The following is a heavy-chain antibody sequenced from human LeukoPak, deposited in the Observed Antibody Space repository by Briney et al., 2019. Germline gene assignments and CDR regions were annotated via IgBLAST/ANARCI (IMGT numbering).Heavy chain of an antibody. D-gene: IGHD2-21*02. V-gene: IGHV1-69*04. CDR3: AGHCGGDCYGY. Sequence: SVKVSCKASGGTFSSYAISWVRQAPGQGLEWMGRIIPILGIANYAQKFQGRVTITADKSTSTAYVELSSLRSEDTAVYYCAGHCGGDCYGYWGQGTLVTVSS. J-gene: IGHJ4*02. CDR1: GGTFSSYA. CDR2: IIPILGIA.